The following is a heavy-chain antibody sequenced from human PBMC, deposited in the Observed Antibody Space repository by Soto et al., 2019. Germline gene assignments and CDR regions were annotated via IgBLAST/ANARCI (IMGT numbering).Heavy chain of an antibody. CDR2: IYPGDSDT. D-gene: IGHD3-3*01. J-gene: IGHJ3*02. CDR3: ARRTIFGVVTDAFDI. Sequence: GESLKISCKGSGYSFTSYWIGWVRQMPGKGLEWMGIIYPGDSDTRYSPSFQGQVTISADKSISTAYLQWSSLKASDTAMYYCARRTIFGVVTDAFDIWGQGTMVTVS. CDR1: GYSFTSYW. V-gene: IGHV5-51*01.